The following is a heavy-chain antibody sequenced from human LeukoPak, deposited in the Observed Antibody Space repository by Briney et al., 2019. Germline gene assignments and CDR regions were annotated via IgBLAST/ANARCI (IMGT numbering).Heavy chain of an antibody. V-gene: IGHV1-18*01. CDR1: GYTFTSYG. Sequence: VASVKVSCKASGYTFTSYGISWVRQAPGQGLEWVGWISAYNGNTNYAQKLQGRVTMTTDTSTSTAYMELRSLRSDDTAVYYCARGKASSRGYYYYYMDVWGKGTTVTVSS. J-gene: IGHJ6*03. CDR2: ISAYNGNT. CDR3: ARGKASSRGYYYYYMDV.